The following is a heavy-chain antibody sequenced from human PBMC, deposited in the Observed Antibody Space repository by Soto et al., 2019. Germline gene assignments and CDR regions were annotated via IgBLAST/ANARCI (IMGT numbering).Heavy chain of an antibody. CDR2: IYHGGST. V-gene: IGHV4-4*02. Sequence: SETLSLTCAVSGGSISSANWWTWVRQPPGKGLEWIGEIYHGGSTSYNPSLKSRVTLSLDKFKNHFSLNLTSVTAADTAVYYCARLSFSYGVDVWGKGTKVTV. J-gene: IGHJ6*04. CDR1: GGSISSANW. CDR3: ARLSFSYGVDV.